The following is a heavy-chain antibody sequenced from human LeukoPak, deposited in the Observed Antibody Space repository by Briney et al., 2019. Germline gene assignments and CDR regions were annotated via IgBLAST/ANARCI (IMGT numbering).Heavy chain of an antibody. J-gene: IGHJ4*01. CDR2: IYYSGST. V-gene: IGHV4-39*01. CDR3: ASPKAYYIPGPFDY. CDR1: GGSISSSSYY. D-gene: IGHD3-22*01. Sequence: NPSETLSLTCTVSGGSISSSSYYWGWIRQPPGKGLEWIGSIYYSGSTYYNPSLKSRVTISVDTSKNQFSLKLSSVTAADTAVYYCASPKAYYIPGPFDYWGQGTLVTVSS.